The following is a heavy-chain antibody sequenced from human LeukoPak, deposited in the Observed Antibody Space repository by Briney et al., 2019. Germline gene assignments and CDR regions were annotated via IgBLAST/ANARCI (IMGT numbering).Heavy chain of an antibody. Sequence: SETLSLTCTVSGGSISNYYWSWIRQPPGKGLEWIGYIYYSGSTNYNPSLKSRVTISVDTSKNQFSLKLSSVTAADTAVYYCARCSGSYGYYYGMDVWGQGTTVTVSS. J-gene: IGHJ6*02. V-gene: IGHV4-59*01. CDR1: GGSISNYY. CDR2: IYYSGST. D-gene: IGHD1-26*01. CDR3: ARCSGSYGYYYGMDV.